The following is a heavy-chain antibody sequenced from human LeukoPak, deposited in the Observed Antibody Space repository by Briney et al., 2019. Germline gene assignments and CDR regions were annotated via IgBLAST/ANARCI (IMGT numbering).Heavy chain of an antibody. CDR1: AGSVSNGPYY. CDR2: FYYSGST. J-gene: IGHJ4*02. D-gene: IGHD3-22*01. Sequence: SETLSLTCTVSAGSVSNGPYYWGWIRQPPGKGLEWIGTFYYSGSTDYNPSLKSRVTISVDTSKNQFSLKLSSVTAADTAVYFCAREDYYNSGGYYLDYWGQGTLVTVSS. V-gene: IGHV4-39*07. CDR3: AREDYYNSGGYYLDY.